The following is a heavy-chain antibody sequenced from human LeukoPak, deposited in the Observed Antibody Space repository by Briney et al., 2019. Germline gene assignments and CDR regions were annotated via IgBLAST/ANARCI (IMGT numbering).Heavy chain of an antibody. V-gene: IGHV4-39*07. CDR2: IYYSGST. D-gene: IGHD7-27*01. J-gene: IGHJ5*02. CDR1: GGSISISTYY. CDR3: VRGPPVGIAP. Sequence: SETLSLTCSVSGGSISISTYYWGWIRQPPGKGLEWIGVIYYSGSTYYNPSPKSRVTISIDTSKNQFSLRLNSVTAADTAVYFCVRGPPVGIAPWGQGTLVTVSS.